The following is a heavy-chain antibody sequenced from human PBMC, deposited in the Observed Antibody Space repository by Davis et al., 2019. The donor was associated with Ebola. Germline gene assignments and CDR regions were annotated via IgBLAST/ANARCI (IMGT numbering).Heavy chain of an antibody. CDR1: GVSVDGSHYY. V-gene: IGHV4-39*07. Sequence: SETLSLTCTVSGVSVDGSHYYWGWIRQPPGKGLEWIGSSYSGGDTFYNPSLKSQVTIFVDTSKNQFSLNLTSVTAADTAVYFCARLSGLFSSSSGALFFDLWGRGTLVSFSS. J-gene: IGHJ2*01. CDR3: ARLSGLFSSSSGALFFDL. CDR2: SYSGGDT. D-gene: IGHD6-6*01.